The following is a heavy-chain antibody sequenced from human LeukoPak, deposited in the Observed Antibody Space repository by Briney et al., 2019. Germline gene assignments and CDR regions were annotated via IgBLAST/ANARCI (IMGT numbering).Heavy chain of an antibody. J-gene: IGHJ4*02. CDR2: FDPEDGET. CDR1: GYTLTELS. CDR3: AGGGILTGPVDY. V-gene: IGHV1-24*01. Sequence: ASVKVSCKVSGYTLTELSMHWVRQAPGKGLEWMGGFDPEDGETIYAQKFQGRVTMTEDTSTDTAYMELSSLRSEDTAVYYCAGGGILTGPVDYWGQGTLVTVSS. D-gene: IGHD3-9*01.